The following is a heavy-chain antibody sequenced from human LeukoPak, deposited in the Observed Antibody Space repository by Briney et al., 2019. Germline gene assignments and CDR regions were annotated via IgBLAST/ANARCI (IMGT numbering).Heavy chain of an antibody. CDR3: ARVAASHYYMDV. CDR2: IYYIGGT. D-gene: IGHD6-13*01. CDR1: GGSISGSSYY. Sequence: SETLSLTCTVSGGSISGSSYYWGWIRQPPGKGLEWIGSIYYIGGTYYNPSLKSPVTISVDTSKTQFSLKLSSVTAADTAVYYCARVAASHYYMDVWGKGTTVTVSS. J-gene: IGHJ6*03. V-gene: IGHV4-39*07.